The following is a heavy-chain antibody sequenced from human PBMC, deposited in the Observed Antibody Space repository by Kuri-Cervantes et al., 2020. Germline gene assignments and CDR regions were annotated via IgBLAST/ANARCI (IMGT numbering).Heavy chain of an antibody. CDR2: FHHRGST. CDR1: GYSISIGYY. J-gene: IGHJ5*02. V-gene: IGHV4-38-2*02. Sequence: SETLSLTCTVSGYSISIGYYWGWIRQPPGKGLEWIGNFHHRGSTYYNPSLKSRVTISVDTSKNQFSLKLTSVTAADTAVYYCARVPGYSSSWYGPWFDPWGQGTLVTVSS. D-gene: IGHD6-13*01. CDR3: ARVPGYSSSWYGPWFDP.